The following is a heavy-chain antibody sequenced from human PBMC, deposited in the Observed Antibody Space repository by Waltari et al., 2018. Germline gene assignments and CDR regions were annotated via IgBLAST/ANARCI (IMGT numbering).Heavy chain of an antibody. CDR3: ARQDSLAGARY. CDR2: INQRGNT. J-gene: IGHJ4*02. V-gene: IGHV4-4*02. Sequence: QVELQESGPGLVKPSGTLSLKCTISGASFHIVRRNWWACFRQTPGKGLEWIREINQRGNTNYSPSLKTRVTISLDKSDNYFSLSLNSTTATDTAIYFCARQDSLAGARYWGPGLLVTVSS. D-gene: IGHD4-4*01. CDR1: GASFHIVRRNW.